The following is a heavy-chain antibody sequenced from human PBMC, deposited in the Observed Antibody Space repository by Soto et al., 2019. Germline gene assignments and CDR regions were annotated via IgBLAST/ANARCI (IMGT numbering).Heavy chain of an antibody. CDR1: GFTFNSYG. Sequence: PGGSLRLSCAASGFTFNSYGMHWVRQAPGKGLEWVAVIWYDGGNKYYADSVKGRFTIPRDNSKNTLYLQMNSLRAEDTAVYYCARGNGYSYGYFDYWGQGTLVTVSS. D-gene: IGHD5-18*01. CDR3: ARGNGYSYGYFDY. CDR2: IWYDGGNK. V-gene: IGHV3-33*01. J-gene: IGHJ4*02.